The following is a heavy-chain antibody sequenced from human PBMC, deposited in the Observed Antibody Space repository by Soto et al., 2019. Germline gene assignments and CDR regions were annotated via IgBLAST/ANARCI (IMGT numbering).Heavy chain of an antibody. Sequence: GGSLRLSCAASGFTFSSYGMHWVRQAPGKGLEWVAVIWYDGSNKYYADSVKGRFTISRDNSKNTLYLQMNSLRAEDTAVYYCARDKGDTAMDIDYWGQGTLVTVSS. CDR2: IWYDGSNK. V-gene: IGHV3-33*01. D-gene: IGHD5-18*01. CDR1: GFTFSSYG. CDR3: ARDKGDTAMDIDY. J-gene: IGHJ4*02.